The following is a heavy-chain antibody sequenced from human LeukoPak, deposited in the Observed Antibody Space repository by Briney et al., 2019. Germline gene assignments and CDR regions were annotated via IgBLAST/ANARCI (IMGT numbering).Heavy chain of an antibody. D-gene: IGHD6-13*01. CDR3: ASYSDPIAAAGTGFDY. V-gene: IGHV3-21*01. CDR2: ISSSSSYI. J-gene: IGHJ4*02. CDR1: GFTFSSYS. Sequence: PGGSLRLSCAASGFTFSSYSMNWVRQAPGKGLEWVSSISSSSSYIYYADSVKGRFTIFRDNAKNSLYLQMNSLRAEDTAVYYCASYSDPIAAAGTGFDYWGQGTLVTVSS.